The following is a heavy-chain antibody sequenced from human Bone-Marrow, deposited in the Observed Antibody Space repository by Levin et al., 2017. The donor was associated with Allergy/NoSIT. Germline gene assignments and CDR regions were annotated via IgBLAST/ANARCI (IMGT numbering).Heavy chain of an antibody. D-gene: IGHD3-10*01. CDR3: ARHTQLVRGVMDYKNWFDP. CDR1: GGSISSSDW. J-gene: IGHJ5*02. CDR2: IYHDGST. Sequence: ASETLSLTCAVSGGSISSSDWWSWVRQPPGKGLEWIGEIYHDGSTNYNPSLESRVTLSLDKSKNQFSLKLSSVTAADTAVYSCARHTQLVRGVMDYKNWFDPWGQGTLVTVSP. V-gene: IGHV4-4*02.